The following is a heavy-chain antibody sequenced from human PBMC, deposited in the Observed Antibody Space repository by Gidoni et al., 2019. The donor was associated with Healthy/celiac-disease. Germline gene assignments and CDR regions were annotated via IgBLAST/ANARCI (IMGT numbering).Heavy chain of an antibody. D-gene: IGHD2-15*01. V-gene: IGHV3-30-3*01. Sequence: QVQLVESGGGVVQPGRSRRLSGAASGSTFRSDAMPWVRQAPGKGLEWVAVISYDGSNETYADSVKGRFTIARDNSKTTLYLQMNSLSAEDTAVYYCARDLRYCSGGSCYAPDYWGQGTLVTVSS. CDR2: ISYDGSNE. J-gene: IGHJ4*02. CDR1: GSTFRSDA. CDR3: ARDLRYCSGGSCYAPDY.